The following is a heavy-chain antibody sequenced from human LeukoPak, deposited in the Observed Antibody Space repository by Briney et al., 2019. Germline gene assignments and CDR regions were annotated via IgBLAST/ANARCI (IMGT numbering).Heavy chain of an antibody. Sequence: GASVKVSCKASGYTFPSSDINWLRQATGQGLEWMGWINPKSGRTGYAKKFQARVSMTMNTSISTAYMEVSSLRFEDTAVYYCARGRSGLAAAGTYDYWGQGTLITVSS. CDR2: INPKSGRT. V-gene: IGHV1-8*01. D-gene: IGHD6-13*01. J-gene: IGHJ4*02. CDR1: GYTFPSSD. CDR3: ARGRSGLAAAGTYDY.